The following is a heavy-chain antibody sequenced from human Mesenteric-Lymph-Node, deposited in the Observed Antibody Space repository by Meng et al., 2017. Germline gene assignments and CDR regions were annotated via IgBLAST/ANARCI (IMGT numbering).Heavy chain of an antibody. J-gene: IGHJ4*02. D-gene: IGHD6-19*01. V-gene: IGHV4-31*03. CDR2: IYHSGGT. CDR1: GGSISSGGYS. CDR3: ARDPYATGWAG. Sequence: QGPLQESGPGLVKPSQTLSLTCTVPGGSISSGGYSWSWIRQHPGKGLEWIGEIYHSGGTNYNPSLRGRVTISLDKSKNQFSLTLRSVTAADTAVYYCARDPYATGWAGWGQGTLVTVSS.